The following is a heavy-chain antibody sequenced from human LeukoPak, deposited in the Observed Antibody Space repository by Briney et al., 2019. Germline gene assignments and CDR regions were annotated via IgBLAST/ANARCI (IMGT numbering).Heavy chain of an antibody. D-gene: IGHD3-10*01. CDR2: IGGVSESF. CDR1: GFIFSNFA. V-gene: IGHV3-23*01. J-gene: IGHJ6*02. CDR3: ARRWLGDPYGMDV. Sequence: PGGSLRLSCAASGFIFSNFAMTWVRQAPGKGLEWASIIGGVSESFYYADSVKGRFTVSRDNSKDTLYLQINNLRDEDTAVYYCARRWLGDPYGMDVWGQGTTVSVSS.